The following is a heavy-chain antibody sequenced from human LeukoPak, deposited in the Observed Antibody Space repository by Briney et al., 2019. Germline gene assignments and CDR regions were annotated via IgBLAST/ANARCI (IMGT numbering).Heavy chain of an antibody. V-gene: IGHV3-23*01. D-gene: IGHD2-15*01. CDR1: GFTFSSYA. CDR3: AILFNFSDY. CDR2: ISGSGGST. J-gene: IGHJ4*02. Sequence: GGSLRLSCAASGFTFSSYAMSWVRQTPGKGLEWVSAISGSGGSTYYADSVKGRFTISRDNSKNTLYLQMSSLRAEDTAVYYCAILFNFSDYWGQGTLVTVSS.